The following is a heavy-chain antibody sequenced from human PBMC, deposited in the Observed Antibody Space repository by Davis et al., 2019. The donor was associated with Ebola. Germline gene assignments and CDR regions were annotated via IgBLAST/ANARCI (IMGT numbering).Heavy chain of an antibody. CDR2: ISWNGGTV. Sequence: GGSLRLSCAASGFTLLDYSMHWVRQAPGKGLEWVSGISWNGGTVAYADSVKGRFTISRDNSKNTLYLQMNSLRAEDTAVYYCVRDPALVVTGGGWFFGLWGRGTLVTVSS. V-gene: IGHV3-9*01. D-gene: IGHD2-21*02. J-gene: IGHJ2*01. CDR1: GFTLLDYS. CDR3: VRDPALVVTGGGWFFGL.